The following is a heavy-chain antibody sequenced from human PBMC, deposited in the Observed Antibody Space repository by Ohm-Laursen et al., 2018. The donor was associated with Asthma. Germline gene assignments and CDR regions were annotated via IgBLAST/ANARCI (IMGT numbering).Heavy chain of an antibody. CDR3: ASLGTAGYYYYGMDV. CDR1: GGSISSYY. D-gene: IGHD1-1*01. Sequence: SQTLSLTCTVSGGSISSYYWSWIRQPPGKGLEWIGHIYYSGSTTYNPSLKSRVTISVDTSKNQFSLKLSSVTAADTAVYYCASLGTAGYYYYGMDVWGQGTTVTVSS. CDR2: IYYSGST. V-gene: IGHV4-59*12. J-gene: IGHJ6*02.